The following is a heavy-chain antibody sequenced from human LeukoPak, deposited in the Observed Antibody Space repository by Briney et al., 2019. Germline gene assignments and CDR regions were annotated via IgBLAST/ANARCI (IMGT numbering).Heavy chain of an antibody. CDR2: VFYSGST. CDR1: GGSVSSGSYY. D-gene: IGHD5-18*01. CDR3: ASAGTAMGNFDY. V-gene: IGHV4-61*01. Sequence: RSSKTLSLTCTVSGGSVSSGSYYWSWIRQPPGKGLEWIGYVFYSGSTNCNPSLKSRVTISVDRSKNQFSLKLSSVTAADTAVYYCASAGTAMGNFDYWGQGTLVTVSS. J-gene: IGHJ4*02.